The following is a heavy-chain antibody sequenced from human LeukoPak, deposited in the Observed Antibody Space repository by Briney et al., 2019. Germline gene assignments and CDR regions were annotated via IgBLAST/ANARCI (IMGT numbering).Heavy chain of an antibody. V-gene: IGHV4-59*01. CDR2: IYYSGST. D-gene: IGHD4-17*01. J-gene: IGHJ6*03. CDR3: ARDVHYGDYYDYYYMDV. CDR1: GGSISSYY. Sequence: SETLSLTCTVSGGSISSYYWSWIRQPPGKGLVWIGYIYYSGSTNYNPSLKSRVTISVDTSNNQFSLKLSSVTAADTAVYYCARDVHYGDYYDYYYMDVWGKGTTVTVSS.